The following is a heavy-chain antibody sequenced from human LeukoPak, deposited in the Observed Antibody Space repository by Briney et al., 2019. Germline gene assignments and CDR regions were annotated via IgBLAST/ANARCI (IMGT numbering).Heavy chain of an antibody. CDR1: GVSISSRSYY. CDR3: ARLYCSGGNCYGAFDI. V-gene: IGHV4-39*01. D-gene: IGHD2-15*01. J-gene: IGHJ3*02. CDR2: IHYSGST. Sequence: SETLSLTCTVSGVSISSRSYYWGWLRQPPGKGLEWIGSIHYSGSTYYNPSLKSRLTISVDTSKNQSSLKLSSVTAADTAVYYCARLYCSGGNCYGAFDIWGQGTMVTVSS.